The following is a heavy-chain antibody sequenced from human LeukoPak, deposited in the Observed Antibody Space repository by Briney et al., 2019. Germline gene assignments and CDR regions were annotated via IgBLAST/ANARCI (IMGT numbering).Heavy chain of an antibody. V-gene: IGHV3-23*01. Sequence: GGSLRLSCAAAGFTFSNYAMSWIRQAPGKGLEWVSAISGSGGSTYYADSVKGRFTISRDNSKNTLYLQMNSLRAEDTAVYYCALGRNIVIVPAAIFDSWGQGTLVTVSS. CDR1: GFTFSNYA. J-gene: IGHJ4*02. CDR3: ALGRNIVIVPAAIFDS. CDR2: ISGSGGST. D-gene: IGHD2-2*02.